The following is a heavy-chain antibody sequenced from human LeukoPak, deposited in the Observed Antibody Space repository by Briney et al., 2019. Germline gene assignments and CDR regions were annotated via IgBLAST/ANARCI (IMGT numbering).Heavy chain of an antibody. V-gene: IGHV4-4*07. CDR2: IYTSGST. D-gene: IGHD4-11*01. CDR3: ARGRGGVTYYYYNYMDV. CDR1: GGSISSYY. J-gene: IGHJ6*03. Sequence: TSSETLSLTCTVSGGSISSYYWSWIRQPAGKGLEWIGRIYTSGSTNYNPSLKSRVTMSVDTSKNQFSLKLSSVTAADTAVYYCARGRGGVTYYYYNYMDVWGKGTTVTVSS.